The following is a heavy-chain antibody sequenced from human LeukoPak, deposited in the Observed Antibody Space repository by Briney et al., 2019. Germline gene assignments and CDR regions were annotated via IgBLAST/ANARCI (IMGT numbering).Heavy chain of an antibody. CDR3: ATGYGDYVVGIYYYYGMDV. D-gene: IGHD4-17*01. CDR1: GGTFSSYA. J-gene: IGHJ6*04. Sequence: GASVKVSCKASGGTFSSYAISWVRQAPGQGLEWMGGIIPIFGTANYAQKFQGRVTITADESTSTAYMELSSLRSEDTAVYYCATGYGDYVVGIYYYYGMDVWGKGTTVTVSS. V-gene: IGHV1-69*13. CDR2: IIPIFGTA.